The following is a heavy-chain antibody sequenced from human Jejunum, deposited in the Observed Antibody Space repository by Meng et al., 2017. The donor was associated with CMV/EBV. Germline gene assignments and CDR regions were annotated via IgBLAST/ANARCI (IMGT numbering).Heavy chain of an antibody. CDR1: GFTFSNYW. V-gene: IGHV3-74*01. CDR3: ARGLDY. Sequence: SAVSGFTFSNYWMRWGRQAPGKGLVWVSRINNDGSSTNYADSLKGRFTLSRDNAKNTLYLQMNSLRAEDTGVYYCARGLDYWGQGTLVTVSS. CDR2: INNDGSST. J-gene: IGHJ4*02.